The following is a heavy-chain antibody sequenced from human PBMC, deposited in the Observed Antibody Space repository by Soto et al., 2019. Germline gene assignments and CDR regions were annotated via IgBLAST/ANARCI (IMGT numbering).Heavy chain of an antibody. J-gene: IGHJ3*02. D-gene: IGHD2-2*01. Sequence: QVQLQESGPGLVKPSQTLSLSCTVSGGSVSSAFYYWNWIRQHPGKGPEWIGYVYYSGSTYYNTALKNRVSISVDKANNQFSLKLSSVTAADAAVYYCARGGDIEVVPAADSAFDIWGQGTMVTVSS. CDR1: GGSVSSAFYY. CDR2: VYYSGST. V-gene: IGHV4-31*03. CDR3: ARGGDIEVVPAADSAFDI.